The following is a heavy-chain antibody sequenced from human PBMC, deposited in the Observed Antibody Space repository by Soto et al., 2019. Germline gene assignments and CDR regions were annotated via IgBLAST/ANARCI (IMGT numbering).Heavy chain of an antibody. CDR3: ARTTWGTGDFDF. CDR1: GYTFTSYD. CDR2: MNPNSGNT. Sequence: QVQLVQSGAEVKKPGASVKVSCKASGYTFTSYDINWMRQATGQGLEWLGWMNPNSGNTGYSQKFQGRVILTRDTSTSTAYMELSSLTDEDTAIYYCARTTWGTGDFDFWGHGTLVTVSS. J-gene: IGHJ4*01. V-gene: IGHV1-8*01. D-gene: IGHD7-27*01.